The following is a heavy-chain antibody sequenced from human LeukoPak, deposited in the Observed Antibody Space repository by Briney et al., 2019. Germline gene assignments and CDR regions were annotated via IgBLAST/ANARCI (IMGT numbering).Heavy chain of an antibody. CDR2: IYHSGST. V-gene: IGHV4-4*02. CDR3: ARDEVITDIVVVPAATGDAFDI. CDR1: GASINSSNW. D-gene: IGHD2-2*01. J-gene: IGHJ3*02. Sequence: SETLSLTCAVSGASINSSNWWSWVRQSPGKGLEWIGEIYHSGSTNYNPSLKSRVIISVDKSKNQFSLKVTSVTAADTAMYYCARDEVITDIVVVPAATGDAFDIWGQGTMVTVSS.